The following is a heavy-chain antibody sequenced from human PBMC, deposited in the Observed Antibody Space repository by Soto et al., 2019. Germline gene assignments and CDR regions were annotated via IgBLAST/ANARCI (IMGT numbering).Heavy chain of an antibody. D-gene: IGHD6-13*01. CDR1: GYTFTSYG. CDR2: VSAYNGNT. CDR3: ARASIAAAGTTAYYYYGMDV. J-gene: IGHJ6*02. V-gene: IGHV1-18*04. Sequence: GASVKVSCKASGYTFTSYGISWVRQAPGQGLEWMGWVSAYNGNTNYAQKLQGRVTMTTDTSTSTAYMELRSLRSDDTAVYYCARASIAAAGTTAYYYYGMDVWGQGTTVTV.